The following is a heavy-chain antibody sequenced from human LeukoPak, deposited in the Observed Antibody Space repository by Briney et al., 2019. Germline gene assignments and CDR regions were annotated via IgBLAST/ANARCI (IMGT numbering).Heavy chain of an antibody. J-gene: IGHJ5*02. Sequence: LGESLKISCEGSGYSFTSYWIGWVRQMPGKGLEWMGIIYPADSDIRYSPSFQGQVTISADKSISTAYLQWSSLKASDTAMYYCARQEYCSGGSCYTWFDPWGQGTLVTVSS. CDR2: IYPADSDI. V-gene: IGHV5-51*01. CDR1: GYSFTSYW. CDR3: ARQEYCSGGSCYTWFDP. D-gene: IGHD2-15*01.